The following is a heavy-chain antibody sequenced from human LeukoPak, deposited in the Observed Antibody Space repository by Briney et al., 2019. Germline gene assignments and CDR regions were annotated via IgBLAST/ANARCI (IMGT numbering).Heavy chain of an antibody. J-gene: IGHJ4*02. V-gene: IGHV3-30-3*01. CDR2: ISYDGSNK. CDR1: GFTFSGYP. CDR3: ARLGPSEDYFDY. Sequence: GKSLRLSCAASGFTFSGYPIHWVRQAPGKGLEWVAVISYDGSNKYYADSVKGRFTISRDNSKNTLYLQMNSLRAEDTAVYYCARLGPSEDYFDYWGQGTLVSVSS.